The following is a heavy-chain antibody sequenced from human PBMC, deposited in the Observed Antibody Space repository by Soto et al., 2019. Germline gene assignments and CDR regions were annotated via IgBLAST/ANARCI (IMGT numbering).Heavy chain of an antibody. CDR2: IYYSGST. Sequence: QVQLQESGPGLVKPSETLSLTCTVSSGSISSYYWSWIRQPPGKGLEWIGYIYYSGSTNYNPSLKSRVTLSLDTSKNQFSLSLSSVTAADTAVYYCARDLSSAYYTLWGQGTLVTVSS. J-gene: IGHJ4*02. CDR3: ARDLSSAYYTL. D-gene: IGHD3-22*01. CDR1: SGSISSYY. V-gene: IGHV4-59*01.